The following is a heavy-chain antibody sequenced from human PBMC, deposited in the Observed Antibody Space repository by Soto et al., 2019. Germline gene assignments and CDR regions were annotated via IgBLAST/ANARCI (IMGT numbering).Heavy chain of an antibody. CDR1: GFTFGDYA. V-gene: IGHV3-49*03. CDR2: IRSKAYGGTT. CDR3: TRAEAAAGTGY. J-gene: IGHJ4*02. Sequence: GGSLRLSCTASGFTFGDYAMSWFRQAPGKGLEWVGFIRSKAYGGTTEYAASVKGRFTISRDDSKSIAYLQMNSLKTEDTAVYYCTRAEAAAGTGYWGQGTLVTVSS. D-gene: IGHD6-13*01.